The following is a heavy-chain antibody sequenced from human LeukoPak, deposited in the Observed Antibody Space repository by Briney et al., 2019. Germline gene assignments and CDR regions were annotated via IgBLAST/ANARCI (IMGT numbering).Heavy chain of an antibody. CDR3: AIPIDVPAAT. CDR2: ISGSGGST. V-gene: IGHV3-23*01. Sequence: ETLSLTCTVSGGSISSGSYYWGWIRQPPGKGLEWVSAISGSGGSTYYADSVKGRFTISRDNSKNTLYLQMNSLRAEDTAVYYCAIPIDVPAATWGQGTLVTVSS. CDR1: GGSISSGSYY. D-gene: IGHD2-2*01. J-gene: IGHJ5*02.